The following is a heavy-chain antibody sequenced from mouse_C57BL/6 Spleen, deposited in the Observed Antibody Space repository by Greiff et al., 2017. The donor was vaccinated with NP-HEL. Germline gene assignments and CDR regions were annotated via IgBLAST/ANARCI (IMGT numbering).Heavy chain of an antibody. CDR1: GYTFTSYW. CDR3: AIYYGSSLDYWYFDV. V-gene: IGHV1-74*01. D-gene: IGHD1-1*01. J-gene: IGHJ1*03. Sequence: QVQLQQPGADLVKPGASVKVSCKASGYTFTSYWMHWVKQRPGQGLEWIGRIHPSDSDTNYNQKFKGKATLTVDKSSSTAYMQLSSLTSEDSAVYYGAIYYGSSLDYWYFDVWGTGTTVTVSS. CDR2: IHPSDSDT.